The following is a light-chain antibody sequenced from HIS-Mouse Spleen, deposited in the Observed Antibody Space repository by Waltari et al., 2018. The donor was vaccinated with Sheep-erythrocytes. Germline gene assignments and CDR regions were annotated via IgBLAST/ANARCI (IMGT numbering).Light chain of an antibody. CDR1: QSVSSN. V-gene: IGKV3-15*01. Sequence: PATLSVSPGERATLSCRASQSVSSNLAWYQQKPGQAPRLLIYGASTRATGIPARFSGSGSGTEFTLTISSMQSEDFAVYYCQQYNNWPPWTFGQGTKVEIK. CDR3: QQYNNWPPWT. CDR2: GAS. J-gene: IGKJ1*01.